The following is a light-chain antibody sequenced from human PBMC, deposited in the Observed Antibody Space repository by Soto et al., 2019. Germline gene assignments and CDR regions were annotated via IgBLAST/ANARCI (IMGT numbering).Light chain of an antibody. CDR1: TSDIGGHHY. J-gene: IGLJ3*02. V-gene: IGLV2-14*01. CDR2: EVS. Sequence: QSALTQPASLSGSPGQSITISCTGTTSDIGGHHYVSWYRQYPGNAPKLMIYEVSNRPSGVSNRFSGSKSDNTASLTISGLQAEDEADYYCSSYTSSSTWVFGAGTKLTVL. CDR3: SSYTSSSTWV.